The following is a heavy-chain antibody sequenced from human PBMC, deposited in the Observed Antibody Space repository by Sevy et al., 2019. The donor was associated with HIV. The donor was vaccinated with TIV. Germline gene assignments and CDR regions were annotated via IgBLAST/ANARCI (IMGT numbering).Heavy chain of an antibody. J-gene: IGHJ4*02. V-gene: IGHV1-69*13. CDR3: ARTPLLSIPGTTDVYFGI. Sequence: ASVKVSCKASGGTFSNYALSWVRQAPGQGLEWMGGIIPIFGTTNFAQTFQGRVTITADESRSTAYMELSSLKPADTAVYYCARTPLLSIPGTTDVYFGIWGQGTLVTVSS. CDR1: GGTFSNYA. D-gene: IGHD4-4*01. CDR2: IIPIFGTT.